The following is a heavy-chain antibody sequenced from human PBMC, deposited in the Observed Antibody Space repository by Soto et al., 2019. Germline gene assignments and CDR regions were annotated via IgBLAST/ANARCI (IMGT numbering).Heavy chain of an antibody. CDR1: GFTFDDYA. D-gene: IGHD2-15*01. CDR3: ATYCSGGSCFFDY. V-gene: IGHV3-9*01. Sequence: GGSLRLSCAASGFTFDDYAMHWVRQAPGKGLEWVSGISWNSGSIGYADSVKGRFTISRDNAKNSLYLQMNSLRAEDTALYYCATYCSGGSCFFDYWGQGTLVTVSS. CDR2: ISWNSGSI. J-gene: IGHJ4*02.